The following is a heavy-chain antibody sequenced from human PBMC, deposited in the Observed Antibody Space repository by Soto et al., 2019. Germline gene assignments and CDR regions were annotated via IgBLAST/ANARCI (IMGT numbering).Heavy chain of an antibody. CDR3: ARDREPDYYDSSGYYYAPTFDY. V-gene: IGHV3-30-3*01. CDR1: GFTFSSYA. J-gene: IGHJ4*02. CDR2: ISYDGSNK. Sequence: QVQLVESGGGVVQPGRSLRLSCAPSGFTFSSYAMHWVRQAPGKGLEWVAVISYDGSNKYYADSVKGRFTISRDNSKNTLYLQMNSLRAEDTAVYYCARDREPDYYDSSGYYYAPTFDYWGQGTLVTVSS. D-gene: IGHD3-22*01.